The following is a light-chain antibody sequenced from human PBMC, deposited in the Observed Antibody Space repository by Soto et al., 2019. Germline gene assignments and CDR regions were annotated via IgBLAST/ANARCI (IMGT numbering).Light chain of an antibody. CDR1: QSISSR. J-gene: IGKJ1*01. CDR2: DAS. Sequence: DVQMTQYPSTLSASVGDRVTTTCRASQSISSRLAWYQQKPGKAPKVLIYDASSLQDGVPSRFSSSGSGTEFTLTISSLQPDDFATYYCQQYNSYRAFGQGTKVDNK. V-gene: IGKV1-5*01. CDR3: QQYNSYRA.